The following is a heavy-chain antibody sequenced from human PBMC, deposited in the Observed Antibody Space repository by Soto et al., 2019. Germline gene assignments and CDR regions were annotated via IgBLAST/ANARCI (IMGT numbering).Heavy chain of an antibody. J-gene: IGHJ6*03. CDR2: IYYSGST. CDR1: GGSISSSSYY. Sequence: QLQLQESGPGLVKPSETLSLTCTVSGGSISSSSYYWGWIRQPPGKGLEWIGTIYYSGSTYYNPARKRRVTISVDTSKNQIALRLSSVTAADTAVYYCASSGYSYYTAVWGRGTKVSVSS. CDR3: ASSGYSYYTAV. V-gene: IGHV4-39*01.